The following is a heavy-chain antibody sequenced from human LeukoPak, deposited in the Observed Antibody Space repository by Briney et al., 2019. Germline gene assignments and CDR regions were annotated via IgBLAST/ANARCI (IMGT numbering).Heavy chain of an antibody. CDR3: ARQRAGPLHYFDY. D-gene: IGHD1-26*01. CDR2: IYYSGST. Sequence: ASETLSLTCTVSGGSISSGDYYWSWIRQPPGKGLEWIGYIYYSGSTNYNPSLKSRVTISVDTSKNQFSLRLSSVTAADTAVYYCARQRAGPLHYFDYWGQGTLVTVSS. CDR1: GGSISSGDYY. V-gene: IGHV4-61*08. J-gene: IGHJ4*02.